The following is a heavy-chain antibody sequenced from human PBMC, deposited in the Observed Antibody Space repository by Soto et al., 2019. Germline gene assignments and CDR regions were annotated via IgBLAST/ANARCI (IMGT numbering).Heavy chain of an antibody. D-gene: IGHD3-9*01. CDR1: GFTFSSYA. V-gene: IGHV3-23*01. J-gene: IGHJ4*02. Sequence: GGSLRLSCAASGFTFSSYAMSWVRQAPGKGLEWVSAISGSGGSTYYADSVKGRFTISRDNSKNTLYLQMNSLRAEDTAVYYCAKVTYYDILTVRGCFDYWGQGTLVTVSS. CDR2: ISGSGGST. CDR3: AKVTYYDILTVRGCFDY.